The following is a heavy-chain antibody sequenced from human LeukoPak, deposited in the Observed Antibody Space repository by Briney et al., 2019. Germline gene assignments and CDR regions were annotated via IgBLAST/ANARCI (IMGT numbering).Heavy chain of an antibody. CDR2: MDPNNGDT. CDR1: GYTFTSYH. D-gene: IGHD2-2*01. Sequence: ASVKVSCKASGYTFTSYHINWVRQAPGQGPEWMGWMDPNNGDTDYAQQFQGRVTMTRDTSTSTVYMELSSLRSEDTAVYYCAGGIDQGFDYWGQGTLVTVSS. CDR3: AGGIDQGFDY. J-gene: IGHJ4*02. V-gene: IGHV1-8*01.